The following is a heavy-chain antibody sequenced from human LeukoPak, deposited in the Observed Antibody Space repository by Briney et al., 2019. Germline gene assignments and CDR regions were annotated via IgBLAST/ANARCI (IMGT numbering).Heavy chain of an antibody. J-gene: IGHJ6*02. CDR2: ISAYNGNT. D-gene: IGHD5-18*01. CDR3: ARCGYSSDYYYYGTDV. CDR1: GGTFSSYA. Sequence: ASVKVSCKASGGTFSSYAISWVRQAPGQGLEWMGWISAYNGNTNYAQKLQGRVTMTTDTSTSTAYMELRSLRSDDTAVYYCARCGYSSDYYYYGTDVWGQGTTVTVSS. V-gene: IGHV1-18*01.